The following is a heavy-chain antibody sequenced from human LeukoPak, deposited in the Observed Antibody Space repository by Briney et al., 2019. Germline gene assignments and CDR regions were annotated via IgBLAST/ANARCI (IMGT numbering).Heavy chain of an antibody. CDR1: GDSVSSNSAA. Sequence: SQTLSLTCAISGDSVSSNSAAWTWIRQSPSRGLEWLGRTYYRSKWYNDYEVSVQSRITFNPDTSKNQFSLQLNSVTPEDTAVYYCARELTGFDYWGQGTLVTVSS. V-gene: IGHV6-1*01. D-gene: IGHD7-27*01. CDR2: TYYRSKWYN. J-gene: IGHJ4*02. CDR3: ARELTGFDY.